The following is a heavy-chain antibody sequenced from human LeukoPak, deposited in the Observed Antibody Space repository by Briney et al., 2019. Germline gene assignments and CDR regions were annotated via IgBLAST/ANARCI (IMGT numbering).Heavy chain of an antibody. CDR2: ISGSGDNM. CDR1: GFTFSSYW. CDR3: ARDGYSGSYYRLYYFFMDV. V-gene: IGHV3-23*01. D-gene: IGHD1-26*01. J-gene: IGHJ6*03. Sequence: GGSLRLSCAASGFTFSSYWMSWVRQAPGKGLEWVSSISGSGDNMDYADSVKGRFTISRDNSENTLYLQMNSLRGEDTAVYYCARDGYSGSYYRLYYFFMDVWGKGTTVTVSS.